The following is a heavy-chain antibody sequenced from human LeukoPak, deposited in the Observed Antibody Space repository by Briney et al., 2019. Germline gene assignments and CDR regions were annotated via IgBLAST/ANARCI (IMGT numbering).Heavy chain of an antibody. J-gene: IGHJ5*02. V-gene: IGHV1-2*02. CDR3: ARAVAAIVNWFDP. CDR2: INPNSGDT. D-gene: IGHD6-13*01. Sequence: APVKVSCKASGYTFAGYYMHWVRQAPGQGLEWRGWINPNSGDTNNAQKFQGRVTMTSDTSISTAYMELSSLTSDDTAVYYCARAVAAIVNWFDPWGQGTLVTVSS. CDR1: GYTFAGYY.